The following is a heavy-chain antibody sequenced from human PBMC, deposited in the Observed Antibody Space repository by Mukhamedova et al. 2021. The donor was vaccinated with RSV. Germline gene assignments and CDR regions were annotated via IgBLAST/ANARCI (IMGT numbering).Heavy chain of an antibody. D-gene: IGHD3-22*01. V-gene: IGHV3-74*01. Sequence: VKGRFTISRDNAKDTLYLQMNSLRAEDTAVYYCVRGDSRAHWDYWGQGTLVTVSS. CDR3: VRGDSRAHWDY. J-gene: IGHJ4*02.